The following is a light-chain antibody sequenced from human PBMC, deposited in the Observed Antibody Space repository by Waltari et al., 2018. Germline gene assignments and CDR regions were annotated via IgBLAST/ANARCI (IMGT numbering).Light chain of an antibody. CDR1: NIGSTS. CDR3: QVWGNCDHVVI. J-gene: IGLJ2*01. CDR2: YGG. V-gene: IGLV3-21*01. Sequence: SYVLTQPPSVSVAPGKTASISCGGNNIGSTSVQWYQQKPGQAPVLVIYYGGDRPSGSPGRFSGANSGSTATLTISGVEAGDESDDYFQVWGNCDHVVIFGGGTKLTVL.